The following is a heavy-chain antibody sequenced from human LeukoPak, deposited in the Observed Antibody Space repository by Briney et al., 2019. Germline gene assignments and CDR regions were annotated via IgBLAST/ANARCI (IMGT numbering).Heavy chain of an antibody. CDR1: GFTFSSYS. V-gene: IGHV3-74*01. Sequence: GGSLRLSCAASGFTFSSYSMNWVRQAPGKGLVWVSRINSDGSSTSYADSVKGRFTISRDNAKNTLYLQMNSLRAEDTAVYYCAKDLTQKTYEGSPGLDVWGKGTTVTVSS. CDR3: AKDLTQKTYEGSPGLDV. D-gene: IGHD3-22*01. CDR2: INSDGSST. J-gene: IGHJ6*04.